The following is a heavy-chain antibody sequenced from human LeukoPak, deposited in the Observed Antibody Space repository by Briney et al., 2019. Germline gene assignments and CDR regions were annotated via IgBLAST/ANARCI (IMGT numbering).Heavy chain of an antibody. J-gene: IGHJ4*02. Sequence: PSETLSLTCTVSGGSISSYYWSWIRQPAGKGLEWIGRIYTSGSTNYNPSLKSRVTMSVDTSKNQFSLKLSSVTAADTAVYYCAGDVGYYDSSGYYHYFDYWGQGTLVTVSS. D-gene: IGHD3-22*01. CDR3: AGDVGYYDSSGYYHYFDY. CDR2: IYTSGST. V-gene: IGHV4-4*07. CDR1: GGSISSYY.